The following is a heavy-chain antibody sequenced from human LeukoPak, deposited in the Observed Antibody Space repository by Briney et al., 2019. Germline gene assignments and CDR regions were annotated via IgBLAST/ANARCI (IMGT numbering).Heavy chain of an antibody. CDR3: AARGDYFMGRDY. CDR2: IYTSGST. Sequence: SETLSLTCTVSGGSISSGSYYWSWIRQPAGKGLEWIGRIYTSGSTNYNPSLKSRVTISVGTSKNQFSLKLSSVTAADTAVYYCAARGDYFMGRDYWGQGTLVTVSS. CDR1: GGSISSGSYY. D-gene: IGHD4-17*01. V-gene: IGHV4-61*02. J-gene: IGHJ4*02.